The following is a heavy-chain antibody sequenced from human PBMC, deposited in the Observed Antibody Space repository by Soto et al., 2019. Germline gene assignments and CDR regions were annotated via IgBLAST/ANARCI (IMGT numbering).Heavy chain of an antibody. J-gene: IGHJ4*02. V-gene: IGHV1-69*06. CDR1: GGTFSSYA. D-gene: IGHD6-19*01. CDR2: IIPIFGTA. CDR3: ATSGTYSSGWYYLGY. Sequence: QVQLVQFGAEVKKPGSSVKVSCKASGGTFSSYAISWVRQAPGQGLEWMGGIIPIFGTANYAQKFQGRVTITADKSTSTAYMELSSLRSEDTAVYYCATSGTYSSGWYYLGYWGQGTLVTVSS.